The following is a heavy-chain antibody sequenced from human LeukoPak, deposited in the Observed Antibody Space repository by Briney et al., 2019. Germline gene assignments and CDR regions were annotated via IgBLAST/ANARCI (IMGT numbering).Heavy chain of an antibody. CDR1: GGSFSGYY. V-gene: IGHV4-34*01. D-gene: IGHD3-22*01. Sequence: PSETLSLTCAVYGGSFSGYYWSWIRQPPGKGLEWIGEINHSGSTNYNPSLKSRVTISVDTSKNQFSLKLSSVTAADTAVYYCARETEDDSNLTDYWGQGTLVTVSS. CDR2: INHSGST. J-gene: IGHJ4*02. CDR3: ARETEDDSNLTDY.